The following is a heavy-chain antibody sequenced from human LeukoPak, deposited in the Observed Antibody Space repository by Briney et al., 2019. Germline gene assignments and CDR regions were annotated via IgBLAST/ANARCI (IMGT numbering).Heavy chain of an antibody. J-gene: IGHJ4*02. CDR2: IKEDGSDK. Sequence: GGSLRLSCAASGFTFSSYEMNWVRQAPGKGLEWVANIKEDGSDKNYVDSVKGRFTISRDNAKNSLYLQMNSLRAEDRAVYYCARDAGYGYDRFDYWGQGTQVTVSS. CDR3: ARDAGYGYDRFDY. D-gene: IGHD5-18*01. V-gene: IGHV3-7*01. CDR1: GFTFSSYE.